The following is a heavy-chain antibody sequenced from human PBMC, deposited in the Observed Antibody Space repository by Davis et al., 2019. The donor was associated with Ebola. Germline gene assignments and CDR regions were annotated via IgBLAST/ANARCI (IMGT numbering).Heavy chain of an antibody. D-gene: IGHD3-22*01. V-gene: IGHV1-3*01. CDR2: INAGNGNT. Sequence: ASVKVSCKTSGYSFSGFGISWVRQAPGQGLEWMGWINAGNGNTKYSQKFQGRVTITRDTSASTAYMELSSLRSEDTAVYYCARGWGITMIVVVTDFDYWGQGTLVTVSS. CDR1: GYSFSGFG. J-gene: IGHJ4*02. CDR3: ARGWGITMIVVVTDFDY.